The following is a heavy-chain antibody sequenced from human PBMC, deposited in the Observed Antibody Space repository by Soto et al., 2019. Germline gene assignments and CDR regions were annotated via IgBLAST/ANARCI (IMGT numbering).Heavy chain of an antibody. D-gene: IGHD3-3*01. V-gene: IGHV3-66*01. CDR1: GLIVGSNY. CDR2: IYSGGTT. J-gene: IGHJ4*02. CDR3: AREDSAYDFLDY. Sequence: GGSLRLSCVASGLIVGSNYMSWVRQAPGKGLEWVSVIYSGGTTFNADSVKGRFSISRDNSKNTLYLQMNSLRAEDTAVYYCAREDSAYDFLDYWGQGTLVTVSS.